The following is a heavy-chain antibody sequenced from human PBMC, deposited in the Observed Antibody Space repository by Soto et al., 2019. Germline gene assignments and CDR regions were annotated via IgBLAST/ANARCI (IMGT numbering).Heavy chain of an antibody. D-gene: IGHD1-26*01. CDR3: ATWELLRVYFDY. Sequence: GASVKVSCKASGGTFSSYAISWVRQAPGQGLEWMGGIIPIFGTANYAQKLQGRVTITADESTSTAYMELSSLRSEDTAVYYCATWELLRVYFDYWGQGTLVTVSS. J-gene: IGHJ4*02. CDR2: IIPIFGTA. V-gene: IGHV1-69*13. CDR1: GGTFSSYA.